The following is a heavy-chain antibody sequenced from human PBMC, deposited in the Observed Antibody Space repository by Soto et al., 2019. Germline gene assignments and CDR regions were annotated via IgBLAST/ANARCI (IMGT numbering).Heavy chain of an antibody. CDR2: ISAYNGNI. D-gene: IGHD5-18*01. Sequence: QVQLVQSGAEVKKPGASVKVSCKASGYTFTNYGISWVRQAPGQGLEWMGWISAYNGNINYAQKLQDRVTMTTDTSTSTAYMELRSLRSDDTAVYYCALYLGQYSYGLRAEPYYFDYWGQGTLVTVSS. J-gene: IGHJ4*02. CDR1: GYTFTNYG. V-gene: IGHV1-18*01. CDR3: ALYLGQYSYGLRAEPYYFDY.